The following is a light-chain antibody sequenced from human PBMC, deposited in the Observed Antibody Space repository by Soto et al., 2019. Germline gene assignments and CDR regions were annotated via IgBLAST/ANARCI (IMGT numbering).Light chain of an antibody. CDR3: KQVLQTPLT. Sequence: DIVMTQSPLSLPVTPGEPASISCRSSQSLLDSSGYNYLDWYLQKPGQPQQLLRYLGSNRAPGAPDRFKRSGSGIEYTVNISIVEAEDGGIYYGKQVLQTPLTVGGRTK. CDR1: QSLLDSSGYNY. CDR2: LGS. J-gene: IGKJ4*01. V-gene: IGKV2-28*01.